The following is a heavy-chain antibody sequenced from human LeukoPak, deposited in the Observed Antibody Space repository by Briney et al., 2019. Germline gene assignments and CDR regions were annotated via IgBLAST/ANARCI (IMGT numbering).Heavy chain of an antibody. CDR3: AKDGAVAGIRLAFDI. CDR2: LSYDGSNK. CDR1: GFTFSSYG. Sequence: GGSLRLSCAASGFTFSSYGMHWVRQAPGKGLEWVAVLSYDGSNKYYADSVKGRFTISRDNSKNTLYLQMNSLRAEYTALYYCAKDGAVAGIRLAFDIWGQGTMVTVSS. D-gene: IGHD6-19*01. V-gene: IGHV3-30*18. J-gene: IGHJ3*02.